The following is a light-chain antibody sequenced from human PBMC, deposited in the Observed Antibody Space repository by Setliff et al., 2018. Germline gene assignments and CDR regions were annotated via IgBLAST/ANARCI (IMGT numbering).Light chain of an antibody. Sequence: QSALPQPASVSGSPGQSITTSCTGTSSDIGGYDYVSWYQQHPGKAPKLIIYDVTKRPSGVSDRFSGSKSGDTASLTVSGLQADDEADYYCCSYGGDFTWVFGGGTKGTVL. CDR3: CSYGGDFTWV. CDR2: DVT. CDR1: SSDIGGYDY. V-gene: IGLV2-14*03. J-gene: IGLJ2*01.